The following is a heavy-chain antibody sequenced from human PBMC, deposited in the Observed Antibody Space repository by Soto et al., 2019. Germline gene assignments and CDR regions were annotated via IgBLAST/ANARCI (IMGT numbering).Heavy chain of an antibody. Sequence: GGSLRLSCAVSGFTFSNYEWNWVRQAPGKGLEWISYIDTSGDAMFYADSVKGRFAVSRDNTMNSLYLQMNSLRAEDTAAYYCARESIGCGGDCLDYWGQGTLVTGLL. CDR3: ARESIGCGGDCLDY. J-gene: IGHJ4*02. V-gene: IGHV3-48*03. CDR2: IDTSGDAM. D-gene: IGHD2-21*01. CDR1: GFTFSNYE.